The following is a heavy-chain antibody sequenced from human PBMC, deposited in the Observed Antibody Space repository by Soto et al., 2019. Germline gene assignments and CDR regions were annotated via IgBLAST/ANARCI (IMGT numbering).Heavy chain of an antibody. D-gene: IGHD3-22*01. Sequence: GGSLRLSCAASGFTFSSYGMHWVRQAPGKGLEWVAVIWYDGSNKYYADSVKGRFTIARDNSKNTLYLQMNSLRAEDTAVYYCARGFYYYDSSGYYAGYYYGMYVWGQGTTVTVSS. CDR1: GFTFSSYG. V-gene: IGHV3-33*01. CDR3: ARGFYYYDSSGYYAGYYYGMYV. CDR2: IWYDGSNK. J-gene: IGHJ6*02.